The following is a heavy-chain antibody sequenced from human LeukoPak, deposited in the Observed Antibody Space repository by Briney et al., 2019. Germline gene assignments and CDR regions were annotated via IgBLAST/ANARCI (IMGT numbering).Heavy chain of an antibody. CDR2: IYYSGST. D-gene: IGHD6-19*01. CDR3: ARAAYSSGWYAXXXFDY. CDR1: GGSISSSSYY. V-gene: IGHV4-39*07. Sequence: NSSEALSLTCTVSGGSISSSSYYWGWIRQPPGKGLEWIGSIYYSGSTNYNPSLKSRVTISVDTSKNQFSLKLSSVTAADTAVYYCARAAYSSGWYAXXXFDYWGQGTLVTVSS. J-gene: IGHJ4*02.